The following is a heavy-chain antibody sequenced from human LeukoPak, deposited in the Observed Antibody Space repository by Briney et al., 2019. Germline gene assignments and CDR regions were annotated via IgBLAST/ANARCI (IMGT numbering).Heavy chain of an antibody. J-gene: IGHJ5*02. CDR3: AKDAGSSWFDP. V-gene: IGHV3-30*18. Sequence: GGSLRLSCAASGFTFSSYGMHWARQAPGKGLEWVAVISYDGSNKYYADSVKGRFTISRDNSKNTLYLQMNSLRAEDTAVYYCAKDAGSSWFDPWGQGTLVTVSS. CDR2: ISYDGSNK. CDR1: GFTFSSYG. D-gene: IGHD6-6*01.